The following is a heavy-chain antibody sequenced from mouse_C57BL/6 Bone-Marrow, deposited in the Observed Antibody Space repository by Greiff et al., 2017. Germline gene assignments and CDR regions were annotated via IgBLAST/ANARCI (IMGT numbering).Heavy chain of an antibody. CDR1: GYTFTSYW. V-gene: IGHV1-69*01. J-gene: IGHJ3*01. CDR3: ARDGYGGAWFAY. D-gene: IGHD2-2*01. Sequence: VQLQQPGAELVMPGASVKLSCKASGYTFTSYWMHWVKQRPGQGLEWIGEIDPSDSYTNYNQKFKGKSTLTVYNSSSTAYMQLSSLTSEDSAVYYCARDGYGGAWFAYWGQGTLVTVSA. CDR2: IDPSDSYT.